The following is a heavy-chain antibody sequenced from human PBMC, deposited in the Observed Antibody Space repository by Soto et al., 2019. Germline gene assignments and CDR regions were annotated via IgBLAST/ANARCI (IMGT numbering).Heavy chain of an antibody. V-gene: IGHV1-69*14. D-gene: IGHD4-17*01. CDR1: GGTFSTSS. CDR2: ILPVFGTA. CDR3: VRAHEYGGNFDAFDI. Sequence: QVHLVQSGAEVKKPGSSVKVPCKASGGTFSTSSINWLRQAPGQRPEWMGNILPVFGTADYAQKFRDRVTITADKSTNTSYMELRSLFSEDAAVYYCVRAHEYGGNFDAFDIWDPGTVVTVSS. J-gene: IGHJ3*02.